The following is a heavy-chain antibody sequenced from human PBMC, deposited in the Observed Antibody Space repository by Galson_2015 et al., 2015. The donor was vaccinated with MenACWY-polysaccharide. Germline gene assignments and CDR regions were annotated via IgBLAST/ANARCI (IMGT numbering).Heavy chain of an antibody. D-gene: IGHD2-15*01. CDR2: IKPDGSQK. CDR3: ARGARWLDD. V-gene: IGHV3-7*04. CDR1: RFTFSTYW. J-gene: IGHJ4*02. Sequence: SLRLSCAASRFTFSTYWMTWVRQAPGKGLKWVANIKPDGSQKNYVDSVKGRFTISRDNARDSLYLQMNSLRAEDTAIYYCARGARWLDDWGQGTLVTVSS.